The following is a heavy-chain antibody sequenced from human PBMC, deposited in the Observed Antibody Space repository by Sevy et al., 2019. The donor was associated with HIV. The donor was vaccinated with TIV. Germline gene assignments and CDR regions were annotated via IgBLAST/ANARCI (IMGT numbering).Heavy chain of an antibody. V-gene: IGHV3-74*01. CDR1: GFTFSSYW. D-gene: IGHD3-10*01. CDR2: INDDGIST. J-gene: IGHJ2*01. CDR3: AKQGVHGSGSYYWYFDL. Sequence: GGSLRLSCAASGFTFSSYWMHWVRQAPGKGLVWVSRINDDGISTSYADSVKGRFTISRDNAKNTRYLQMNRLRAEDTAVYYCAKQGVHGSGSYYWYFDLWGRGTLVTVSS.